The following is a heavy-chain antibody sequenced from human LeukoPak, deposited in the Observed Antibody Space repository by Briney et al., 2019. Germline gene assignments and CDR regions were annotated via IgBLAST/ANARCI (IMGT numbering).Heavy chain of an antibody. D-gene: IGHD2-15*01. CDR2: IDASDSYT. Sequence: GESLKISCKGSGYTFSNYWISWVRQMSGRGLEWVGKIDASDSYTKYSPSFQGHVSISADKSISTAYLQWGSLRASDTAIYYCERLYCSGGSCFSGYWGQGTLVTVSS. CDR3: ERLYCSGGSCFSGY. J-gene: IGHJ4*02. CDR1: GYTFSNYW. V-gene: IGHV5-10-1*01.